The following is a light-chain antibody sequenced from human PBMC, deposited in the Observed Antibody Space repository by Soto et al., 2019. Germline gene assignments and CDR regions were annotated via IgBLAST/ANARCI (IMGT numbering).Light chain of an antibody. CDR2: GAS. CDR3: QQYNNWPPYT. Sequence: EVVMTQSPDTLSVSPGGRATLSCRASQSVSSNLAWYQQKPGQSPRLLIYGASTRATGIPARFSGSGSGTEFTLTISSLQSEDFAVYYCQQYNNWPPYTCGQGTRLEIK. CDR1: QSVSSN. V-gene: IGKV3-15*01. J-gene: IGKJ2*01.